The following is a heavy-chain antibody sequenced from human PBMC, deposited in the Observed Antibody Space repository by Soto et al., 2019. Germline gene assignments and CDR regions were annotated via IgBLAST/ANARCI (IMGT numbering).Heavy chain of an antibody. V-gene: IGHV3-64*01. D-gene: IGHD2-8*01. Sequence: GGSLRLSCAASGFTFSSYAMHWVRQAPGKGLEYVSAISSNGGSTYYANSVKGRFTISRDNSKNTLYLQMGSLRAEDMAVYYCARGGGVSRAEAAPTFYYYYYGMDVWGQGTTVTVS. CDR1: GFTFSSYA. CDR2: ISSNGGST. J-gene: IGHJ6*02. CDR3: ARGGGVSRAEAAPTFYYYYYGMDV.